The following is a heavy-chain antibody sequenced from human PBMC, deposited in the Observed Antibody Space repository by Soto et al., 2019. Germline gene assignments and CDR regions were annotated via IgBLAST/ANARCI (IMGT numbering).Heavy chain of an antibody. CDR1: GYTFTGYY. CDR2: INPNSGGT. D-gene: IGHD2-15*01. CDR3: ARAPRYCSGGSCSSYYFDY. V-gene: IGHV1-2*04. Sequence: ASVKVSCKASGYTFTGYYMHWVRQAPGQGLEWMGWINPNSGGTNYAQKFQGWVTMTRDTSISTAYMELSRLRSDGTAVYYCARAPRYCSGGSCSSYYFDYWGQGTLVTVSS. J-gene: IGHJ4*02.